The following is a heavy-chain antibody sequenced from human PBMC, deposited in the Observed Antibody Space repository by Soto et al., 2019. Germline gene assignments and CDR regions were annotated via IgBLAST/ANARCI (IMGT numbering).Heavy chain of an antibody. V-gene: IGHV3-64*01. J-gene: IGHJ4*02. CDR3: ARDYSSSGGY. D-gene: IGHD6-13*01. CDR2: ISSNGGST. Sequence: EVQLVESGGGLVQPGGSLRLSCAASGFTFSSYAMHWVRQAPGKGLEYVSAISSNGGSTYYANSVKGRFTISRDNSKNTLYLQMGSLRAEDMAVYYCARDYSSSGGYWGQGTLFTVSS. CDR1: GFTFSSYA.